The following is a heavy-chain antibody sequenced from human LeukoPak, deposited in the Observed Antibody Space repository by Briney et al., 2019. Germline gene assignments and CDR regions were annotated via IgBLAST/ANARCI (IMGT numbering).Heavy chain of an antibody. CDR2: IKPDGSDT. Sequence: GGSLRLSGAGSGFTFSTYSMHWVRQAPGKGLVWVSYIKPDGSDTTYADSVKGRFTISRDNAKNTLYLQMNSLRAEDTAVYYCARDKDWLLYDYWGQGTLVTVSS. J-gene: IGHJ4*02. V-gene: IGHV3-74*01. CDR3: ARDKDWLLYDY. CDR1: GFTFSTYS. D-gene: IGHD3/OR15-3a*01.